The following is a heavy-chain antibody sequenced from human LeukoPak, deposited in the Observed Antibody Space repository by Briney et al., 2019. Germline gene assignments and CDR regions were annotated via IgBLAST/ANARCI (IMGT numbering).Heavy chain of an antibody. CDR1: GYSISSGYC. Sequence: SETLSLTCAVSGYSISSGYCWGWIRQPPGKGLEWIGSIYHSGSTYYNPSLKSRVTISVDTSKNQFSLKLSSVTAADTAVYYCARHAGGAYRYYFDYWGQGTLVTVSS. D-gene: IGHD4-11*01. CDR3: ARHAGGAYRYYFDY. CDR2: IYHSGST. J-gene: IGHJ4*02. V-gene: IGHV4-38-2*01.